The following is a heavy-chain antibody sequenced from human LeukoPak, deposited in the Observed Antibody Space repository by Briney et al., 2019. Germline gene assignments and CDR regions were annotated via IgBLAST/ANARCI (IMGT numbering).Heavy chain of an antibody. Sequence: GGSLRLSCAASGFTFSSYWMHWVRQAPGKGLVWVSRINTDGCSTTYADSVKGRFTISRDNAKNTLYLQMDSLRAEDTAVYYCARDGFAFDLWGQGTMVTVSS. CDR2: INTDGCST. J-gene: IGHJ3*01. D-gene: IGHD2-2*03. V-gene: IGHV3-74*01. CDR1: GFTFSSYW. CDR3: ARDGFAFDL.